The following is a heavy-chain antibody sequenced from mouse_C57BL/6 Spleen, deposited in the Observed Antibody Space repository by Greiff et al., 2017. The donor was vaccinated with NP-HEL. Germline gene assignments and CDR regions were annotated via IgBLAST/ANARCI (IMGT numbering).Heavy chain of an antibody. J-gene: IGHJ3*01. CDR3: ASFTVVATDAY. CDR2: IDPSDSYT. D-gene: IGHD1-1*01. Sequence: VQLQQPGAELVKPGASVKLSCKASGYTFTSYWMQWVKQRPGQGLEWIGEIDPSDSYTNYNQKFKGKATLTVDTSSSTAYMQLSSLTSEDSAVYYCASFTVVATDAYWGQGTLVTVSA. CDR1: GYTFTSYW. V-gene: IGHV1-50*01.